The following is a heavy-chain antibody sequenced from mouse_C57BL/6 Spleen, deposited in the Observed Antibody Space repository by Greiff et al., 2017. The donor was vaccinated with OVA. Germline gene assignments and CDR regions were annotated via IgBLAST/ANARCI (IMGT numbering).Heavy chain of an antibody. V-gene: IGHV1-69*01. CDR2: IDPSDSYT. CDR1: GYTFTSYW. CDR3: ARYYYGSFYAMDY. D-gene: IGHD1-1*01. J-gene: IGHJ4*01. Sequence: QVQLQQPGAELVMPGASVKLSCKASGYTFTSYWMHWVKQRPGQDLEWIGEIDPSDSYTNYNQKFKGKSTLTVDKSSSTAYMQLSSLTSEDSAVYYCARYYYGSFYAMDYWGQGTSVTVSS.